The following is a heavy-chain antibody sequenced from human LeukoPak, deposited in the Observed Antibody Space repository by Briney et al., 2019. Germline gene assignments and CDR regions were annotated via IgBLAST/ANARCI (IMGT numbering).Heavy chain of an antibody. CDR2: SSAYNGNT. V-gene: IGHV1-18*01. CDR1: GYTFTSYG. CDR3: ARDQDDFWSGYPRDYYGMDV. Sequence: ASVKVSCKASGYTFTSYGISWVRQAPGQGLECMGWSSAYNGNTNYAQKLQGRVTMTTDTSTSTAYMELRSLRSDDTAVYYCARDQDDFWSGYPRDYYGMDVWGQGTTVTVSS. J-gene: IGHJ6*02. D-gene: IGHD3-3*01.